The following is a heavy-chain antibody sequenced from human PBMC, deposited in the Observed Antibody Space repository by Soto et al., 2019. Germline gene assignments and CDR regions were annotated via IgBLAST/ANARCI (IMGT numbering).Heavy chain of an antibody. CDR3: AASIFYYGMDV. Sequence: LKLTCKGSGYTFTNDWIGWVRQMPGNGPDWMGIIYPGESDTKYNPSFQGQVTISADTSIPTTSLHWTSLKASATAIYYCAASIFYYGMDVWGQGTTVTVSS. J-gene: IGHJ6*02. CDR2: IYPGESDT. V-gene: IGHV5-51*01. CDR1: GYTFTNDW.